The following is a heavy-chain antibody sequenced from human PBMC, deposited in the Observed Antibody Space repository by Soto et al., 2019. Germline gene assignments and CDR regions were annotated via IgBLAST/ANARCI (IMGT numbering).Heavy chain of an antibody. CDR3: TTDSFALWSYDAFDI. Sequence: GGSPRLSCAAPGFTFNNARMYWVRQAPGKGLEWVGRIKSKTDGGTTDYAAPVKGRFTISRDDSKNTLYLQMNSLKTEDTAVCYCTTDSFALWSYDAFDIWGQGTMVTVSS. D-gene: IGHD1-26*01. V-gene: IGHV3-15*07. J-gene: IGHJ3*02. CDR2: IKSKTDGGTT. CDR1: GFTFNNAR.